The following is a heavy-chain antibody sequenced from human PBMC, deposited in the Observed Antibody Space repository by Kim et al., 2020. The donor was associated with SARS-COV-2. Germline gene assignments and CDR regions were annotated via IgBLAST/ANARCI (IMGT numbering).Heavy chain of an antibody. D-gene: IGHD6-13*01. J-gene: IGHJ4*02. V-gene: IGHV3-15*01. CDR2: T. Sequence: TDYAAPVKGRFNMSRDDSKNTLHLQMNSLETEDTGVYYCTTLISAAGRGYWGQGTLVTVSS. CDR3: TTLISAAGRGY.